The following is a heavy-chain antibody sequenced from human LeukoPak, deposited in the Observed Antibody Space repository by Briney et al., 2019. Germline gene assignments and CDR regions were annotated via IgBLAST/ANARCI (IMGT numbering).Heavy chain of an antibody. Sequence: SETLSLTCSVSGGSLSTYSWSWIRQPPGKGLEWIGYIYYSGSTNYNPSLKSRVTISVDTSKNQFSLKLSSVTAADTAVYYCARAVLPYYDSSGYRFDYWGQGTLVTVSS. CDR3: ARAVLPYYDSSGYRFDY. CDR2: IYYSGST. D-gene: IGHD3-22*01. CDR1: GGSLSTYS. J-gene: IGHJ4*02. V-gene: IGHV4-59*01.